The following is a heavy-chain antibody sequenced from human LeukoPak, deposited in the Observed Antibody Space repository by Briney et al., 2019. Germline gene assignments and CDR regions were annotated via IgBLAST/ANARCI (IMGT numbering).Heavy chain of an antibody. CDR1: GYTFTTYY. CDR3: ARGLRMATIPGVAENQFDY. Sequence: ASVKVSCKASGYTFTTYYVHWVRQAPGQGLEWMGILNPIGGSTIYAQKFQGRVAMTRDTSTSTVYMELSSLRSEDTAVYYCARGLRMATIPGVAENQFDYWGQGTLVTVSS. J-gene: IGHJ4*02. D-gene: IGHD5-24*01. CDR2: LNPIGGST. V-gene: IGHV1-46*01.